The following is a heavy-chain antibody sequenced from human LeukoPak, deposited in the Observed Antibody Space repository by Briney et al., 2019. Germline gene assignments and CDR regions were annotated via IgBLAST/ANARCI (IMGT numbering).Heavy chain of an antibody. V-gene: IGHV1-2*02. CDR3: ARGRYYGSGSYIY. CDR1: GYTFTGYY. J-gene: IGHJ4*02. Sequence: ASVKVSCKASGYTFTGYYMHWVRQAPGQGLEWMGWINPNSGGTNYAQKFQGRVTITTDESTSTAYMELSSLRSEDTAVYYCARGRYYGSGSYIYWGQGTLVTVSS. D-gene: IGHD3-10*01. CDR2: INPNSGGT.